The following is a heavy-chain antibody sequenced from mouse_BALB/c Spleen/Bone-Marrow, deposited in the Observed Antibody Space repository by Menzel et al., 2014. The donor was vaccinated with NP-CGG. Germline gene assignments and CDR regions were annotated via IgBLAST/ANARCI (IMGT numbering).Heavy chain of an antibody. CDR3: VSYYYGNYFDS. J-gene: IGHJ2*01. CDR1: GFNIKDTY. Sequence: EVQLQQSGAELVKPGASVKLSCTAPGFNIKDTYMHWVKQRPEQGLEWIGRIDPANGNTKYDPKFQGKATITADTSSNTAYLQLSSLTSEDTAVYYCVSYYYGNYFDSWGQGTTLTVSS. V-gene: IGHV14-3*02. D-gene: IGHD1-1*01. CDR2: IDPANGNT.